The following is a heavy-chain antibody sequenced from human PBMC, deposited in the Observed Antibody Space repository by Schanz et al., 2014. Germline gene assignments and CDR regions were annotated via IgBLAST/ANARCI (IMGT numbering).Heavy chain of an antibody. CDR3: VRDSFFAFDY. Sequence: VRLVESGGGVVQPGRSLRLSCAASGFTLSSYSMNWVRQAPGKGLEWVSYVSRSTPDIYYADSVKGRFTMSRDNAKNSVFLQMNSLRAEDTAVYYCVRDSFFAFDYWGQGTLVTVSS. CDR1: GFTLSSYS. D-gene: IGHD3-3*01. CDR2: VSRSTPDI. J-gene: IGHJ4*02. V-gene: IGHV3-48*01.